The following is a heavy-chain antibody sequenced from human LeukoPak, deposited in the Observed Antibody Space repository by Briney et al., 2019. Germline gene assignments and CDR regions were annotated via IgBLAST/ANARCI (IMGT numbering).Heavy chain of an antibody. V-gene: IGHV3-11*01. CDR3: ARAYCGGDCYSGQPVPGSWFDP. CDR2: ISRSSTTI. J-gene: IGHJ5*02. D-gene: IGHD2-21*02. Sequence: GGSLRLSCAASGFTFSDFYMTWIRQAPGKGLECVSYISRSSTTIYYADSVRGRFIISRDNAKNSLSLQMNSLRAEDTAVYYCARAYCGGDCYSGQPVPGSWFDPWGQGTLVTVSS. CDR1: GFTFSDFY.